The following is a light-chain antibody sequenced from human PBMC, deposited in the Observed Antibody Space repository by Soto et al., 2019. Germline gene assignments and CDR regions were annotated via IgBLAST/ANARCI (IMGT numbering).Light chain of an antibody. V-gene: IGKV4-1*01. Sequence: DIVMTQSPDSLAVSLGERATINCKSSQSVLYSSNNKNYLAWYQQKLGQPPKLLIRRASTRESGVPDRFSGSGSGTDFTLTISSLQAEDVAVYYCQQYYSTPWTFGQGTKVDIK. CDR1: QSVLYSSNNKNY. CDR2: RAS. J-gene: IGKJ1*01. CDR3: QQYYSTPWT.